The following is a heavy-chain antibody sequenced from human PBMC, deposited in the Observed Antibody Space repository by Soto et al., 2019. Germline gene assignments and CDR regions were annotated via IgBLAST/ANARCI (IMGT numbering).Heavy chain of an antibody. CDR3: ARGEMT. Sequence: QVQLQESGPGLVKPSQTLSLTCTVSGASISSGGYHWSWIRQHPGKGLEWIGYIYYSGNTYYNPSLKSRLTISVDTSKNQFSLKLNSVTAEDTAVYYCARGEMTWGQGTLVTFSS. J-gene: IGHJ5*02. CDR1: GASISSGGYH. V-gene: IGHV4-31*03. CDR2: IYYSGNT.